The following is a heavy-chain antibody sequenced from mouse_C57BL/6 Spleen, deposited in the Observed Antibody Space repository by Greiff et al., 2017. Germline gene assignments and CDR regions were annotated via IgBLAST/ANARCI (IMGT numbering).Heavy chain of an antibody. J-gene: IGHJ3*01. D-gene: IGHD1-1*01. CDR1: GFNIKDDY. Sequence: EVQLQQSGAELVRPGASVKLSCTASGFNIKDDYMHWVKQRPEQGLEWIGWIDPENGDTEYASKFQGKATITADTSSNTAYLQLSSLTSEDTAVYYCTPPFGYGSSSAWFAYWGQGTLVTVSA. V-gene: IGHV14-4*01. CDR3: TPPFGYGSSSAWFAY. CDR2: IDPENGDT.